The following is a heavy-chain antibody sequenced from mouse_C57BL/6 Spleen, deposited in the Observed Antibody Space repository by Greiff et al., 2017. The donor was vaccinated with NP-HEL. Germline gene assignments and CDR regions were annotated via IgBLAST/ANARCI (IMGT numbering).Heavy chain of an antibody. CDR3: TREGYSNYVGSFAY. CDR2: IYPGNSDT. Sequence: VQLQQSGTVLARPGASVKMSCKTSGYTFTSYWMHWVKQRPGQGLEWIGAIYPGNSDTSYNQKFKGKAKLTAVTSASTAYMELSSLTNEDSAVYYCTREGYSNYVGSFAYWGQGTLVTVSA. D-gene: IGHD2-5*01. V-gene: IGHV1-5*01. J-gene: IGHJ3*01. CDR1: GYTFTSYW.